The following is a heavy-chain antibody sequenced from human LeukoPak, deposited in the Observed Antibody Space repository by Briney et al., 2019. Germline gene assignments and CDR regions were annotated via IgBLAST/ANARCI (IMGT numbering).Heavy chain of an antibody. V-gene: IGHV3-23*01. CDR1: GFTFSNYA. CDR2: LTGRGDSA. D-gene: IGHD5-24*01. Sequence: GGSLRLSCGASGFTFSNYAMYWVRQAPGKGLEWVSGLTGRGDSAYYADSVKGRFTISRDNFKNTLYLEMNSLRADDTAVYYCAKRGNTISFFDPWGQGTLVTVSS. J-gene: IGHJ5*02. CDR3: AKRGNTISFFDP.